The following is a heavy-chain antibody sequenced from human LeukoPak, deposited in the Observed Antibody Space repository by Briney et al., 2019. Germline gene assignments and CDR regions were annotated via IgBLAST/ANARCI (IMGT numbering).Heavy chain of an antibody. CDR3: ARGTIVVDSRGFDP. V-gene: IGHV1-2*02. CDR1: GYTLTVYY. Sequence: ASVKVSCKASGYTLTVYYMHWVRQAPGQGLEWMGWINPNSGGTTYEQKFQGRVTMTRDTSISTAYMEPSRLRSDDTAVYYCARGTIVVDSRGFDPWGQGTLVTVSS. J-gene: IGHJ5*02. D-gene: IGHD2-21*01. CDR2: INPNSGGT.